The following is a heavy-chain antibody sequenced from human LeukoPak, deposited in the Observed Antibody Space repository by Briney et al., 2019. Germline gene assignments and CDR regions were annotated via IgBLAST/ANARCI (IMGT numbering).Heavy chain of an antibody. CDR2: IYHSGST. D-gene: IGHD1-14*01. V-gene: IGHV4-30-2*01. Sequence: PSETLSLTCAVSGGSVSSGGYSWSWIRQPPGKGLEWIGYIYHSGSTYYNPSLKSRVTISVDRSKNQFSLKLSSVTAADTAVYYCARRMVSSPPGWFDPWGQGTLVTVSS. J-gene: IGHJ5*02. CDR1: GGSVSSGGYS. CDR3: ARRMVSSPPGWFDP.